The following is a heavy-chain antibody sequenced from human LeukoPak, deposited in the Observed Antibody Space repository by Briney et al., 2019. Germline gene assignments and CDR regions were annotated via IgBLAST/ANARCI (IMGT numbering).Heavy chain of an antibody. CDR2: ISSSSSYT. CDR3: ARGIYCGGDCYPFDY. V-gene: IGHV3-11*05. Sequence: GGSLRLSCAASGFTVSDYYMSWIRQAPGKGLEWVSYISSSSSYTNYADSVKGRFTISRDNAKNSLYLQMNSLRAEDTAVYYCARGIYCGGDCYPFDYWGQGTLVTVSS. J-gene: IGHJ4*02. CDR1: GFTVSDYY. D-gene: IGHD2-21*02.